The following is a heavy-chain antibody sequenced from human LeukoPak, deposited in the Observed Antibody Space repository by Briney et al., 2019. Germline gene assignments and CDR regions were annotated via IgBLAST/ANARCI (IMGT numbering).Heavy chain of an antibody. CDR1: CINLSYYH. J-gene: IGHJ4*02. D-gene: IGHD4-17*01. V-gene: IGHV3-13*01. CDR3: ARATRGRHGEIDY. CDR2: IGIAGNT. Sequence: GAPGLFLATSCINLSYYHQQLGRQANGESPEWVSAIGIAGNTYYPDSVKGRFTISRENDKNSVYLQMNSLRAGDTAVYYCARATRGRHGEIDYWGQGTLVTVSS.